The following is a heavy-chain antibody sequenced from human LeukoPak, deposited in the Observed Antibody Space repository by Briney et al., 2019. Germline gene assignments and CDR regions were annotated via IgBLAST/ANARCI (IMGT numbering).Heavy chain of an antibody. J-gene: IGHJ6*03. CDR2: INPNSGGT. V-gene: IGHV1-2*02. D-gene: IGHD6-13*01. CDR3: ASTTPIAAAAYYYYYYMDV. Sequence: SVKVSCKASVYTFTGYYMHWVRQAPGQGLEWMGWINPNSGGTNYAQKFQGRVTMTRDTSISTAYMELSRLRSDDTAVYYCASTTPIAAAAYYYYYYMDVWGKGTTVTLSS. CDR1: VYTFTGYY.